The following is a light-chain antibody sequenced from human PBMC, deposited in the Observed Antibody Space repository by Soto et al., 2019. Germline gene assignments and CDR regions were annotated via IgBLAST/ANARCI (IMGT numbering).Light chain of an antibody. CDR2: EVS. CDR3: SSFAGNNNLV. CDR1: TSDFGGYNY. J-gene: IGLJ2*01. V-gene: IGLV2-8*01. Sequence: QSALTQPPSASGSPVRQVPFSGTGTTSDFGGYNYVSWYQQHPGKAPKLMISEVSKRPSGVPDRFSGSKSGNTASLTVSGLQAEDEADYYCSSFAGNNNLVFGGGTKLTVL.